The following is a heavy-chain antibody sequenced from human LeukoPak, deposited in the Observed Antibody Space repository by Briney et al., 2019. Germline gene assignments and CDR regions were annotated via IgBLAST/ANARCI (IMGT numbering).Heavy chain of an antibody. CDR2: ISAYNGNT. CDR1: GYTFTSYG. J-gene: IGHJ4*02. Sequence: ASVKVSCKASGYTFTSYGISWVRQAPGQGLEWMGWISAYNGNTNYAQKLQGRVTMTTDTSTSTAYMELRSLRSDDTAVYYCARDPGGPRYDSSGVNGGLDYWGQGTLVTVSS. CDR3: ARDPGGPRYDSSGVNGGLDY. V-gene: IGHV1-18*01. D-gene: IGHD3-22*01.